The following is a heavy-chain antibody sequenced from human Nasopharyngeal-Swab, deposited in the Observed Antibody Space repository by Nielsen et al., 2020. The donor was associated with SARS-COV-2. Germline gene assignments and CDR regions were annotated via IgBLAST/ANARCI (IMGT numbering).Heavy chain of an antibody. V-gene: IGHV4-59*13. Sequence: SETLSLTCTVSGGSISSYYWSWIRQPPGKGLEWIGYIYYSGSTNYNPSLKSRVTMSVDTSKNQFSLKLSSVTAADTAVYYCARLSYDFWSGYFDYWGQGTLVTVSS. CDR1: GGSISSYY. J-gene: IGHJ4*02. CDR3: ARLSYDFWSGYFDY. D-gene: IGHD3-3*01. CDR2: IYYSGST.